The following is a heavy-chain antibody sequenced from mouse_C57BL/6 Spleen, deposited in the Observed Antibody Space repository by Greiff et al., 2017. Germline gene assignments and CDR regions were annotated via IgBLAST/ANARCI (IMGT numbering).Heavy chain of an antibody. Sequence: QVQLQQPGAELVKPGASVKLSCKASGYTFTSYWMHWVKQRPGRGLEWIGRIDPNSGGTKYNEKFKSKTTLTVDKPSSTSYMQLSSLTSEDSAVYYWAICARTTVGGDFEGWGTGTTVTVSS. V-gene: IGHV1-72*01. J-gene: IGHJ1*03. CDR2: IDPNSGGT. CDR1: GYTFTSYW. D-gene: IGHD1-1*01. CDR3: AICARTTVGGDFEG.